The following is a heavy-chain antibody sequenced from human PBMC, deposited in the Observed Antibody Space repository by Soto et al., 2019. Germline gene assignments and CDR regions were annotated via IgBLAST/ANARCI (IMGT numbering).Heavy chain of an antibody. Sequence: EVQLVESGGGLLQPGGSLRLSCAASGFTFSTSWMHWVRQGPGEGPVWVSRMNSDGTTINYADSVMGRFSMSRDNAKNTLYPQMKSLRAEDTAVYYCARGGSYYLDLWGQGTLLTVSA. CDR3: ARGGSYYLDL. CDR2: MNSDGTTI. CDR1: GFTFSTSW. D-gene: IGHD3-10*01. V-gene: IGHV3-74*01. J-gene: IGHJ5*02.